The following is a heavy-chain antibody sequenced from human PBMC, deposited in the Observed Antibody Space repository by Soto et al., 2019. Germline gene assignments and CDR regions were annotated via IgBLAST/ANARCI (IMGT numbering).Heavy chain of an antibody. CDR3: ARKRSGSPRDGFDI. D-gene: IGHD3-3*01. CDR2: INHSGST. J-gene: IGHJ3*02. V-gene: IGHV4-34*01. Sequence: SETLSLTCAVYGGSFSGYYWSWIRQPPGKGLEWIGEINHSGSTNYNPSLKSRVTISVDTSKNQFSLKLSSVTAADTAVYYCARKRSGSPRDGFDIWGQGTVVTVSS. CDR1: GGSFSGYY.